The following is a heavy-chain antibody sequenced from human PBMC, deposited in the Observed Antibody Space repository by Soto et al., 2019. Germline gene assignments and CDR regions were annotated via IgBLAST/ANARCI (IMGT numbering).Heavy chain of an antibody. J-gene: IGHJ4*02. V-gene: IGHV1-18*04. CDR3: ARDLRYDILTGYPIDY. CDR1: GYTFTSYG. D-gene: IGHD3-9*01. Sequence: EASAKVSCKASGYTFTSYGISWVREAPGQGLEWMGWIRAYNGNTNYAQKLQGRVTMTTDTSTSTAYMERRSLRSDDTAVYYCARDLRYDILTGYPIDYWGQGTLVTVSS. CDR2: IRAYNGNT.